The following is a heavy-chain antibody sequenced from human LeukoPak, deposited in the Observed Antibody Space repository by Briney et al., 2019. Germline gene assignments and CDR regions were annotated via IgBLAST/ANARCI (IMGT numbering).Heavy chain of an antibody. Sequence: ASVKVSCKTSGYTFTGYYMHWVRHAPGQGHEWMGWMNPNSGGSNYAQRFQGRVTMTRDTSIGTAYMELSSLRSDDTAVYYCATRVVAGIPYYFDHWGEGTLVTVSS. V-gene: IGHV1-2*02. CDR1: GYTFTGYY. D-gene: IGHD6-19*01. CDR3: ATRVVAGIPYYFDH. CDR2: MNPNSGGS. J-gene: IGHJ4*02.